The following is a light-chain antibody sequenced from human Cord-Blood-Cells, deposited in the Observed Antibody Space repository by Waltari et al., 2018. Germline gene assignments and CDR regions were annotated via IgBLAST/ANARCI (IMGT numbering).Light chain of an antibody. CDR2: AAS. Sequence: DIQMTQSPSSMSASVGDRVTITCRASQSISSYLNWYQQKPGKAPKLLIYAASSLQSGFPSRFSGSVSGTDFTLTISSLQPEDFATYYCQQSYSTPYTFGQGTKLEIK. CDR1: QSISSY. J-gene: IGKJ2*01. V-gene: IGKV1-39*01. CDR3: QQSYSTPYT.